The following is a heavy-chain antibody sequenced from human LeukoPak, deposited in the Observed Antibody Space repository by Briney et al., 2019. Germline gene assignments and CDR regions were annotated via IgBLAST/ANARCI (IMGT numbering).Heavy chain of an antibody. D-gene: IGHD1-1*01. CDR2: ISGGTTST. J-gene: IGHJ4*02. CDR3: AKDVKTMTDLDS. Sequence: PGGSLRLSCAASGFTFSSYAMSWVRQPPGKGLEWVSVISGGTTSTYYADSVKGRFTISRDNSKNILYLQMNSLRAEATAVYYCAKDVKTMTDLDSWGQGTLVTVSS. CDR1: GFTFSSYA. V-gene: IGHV3-23*01.